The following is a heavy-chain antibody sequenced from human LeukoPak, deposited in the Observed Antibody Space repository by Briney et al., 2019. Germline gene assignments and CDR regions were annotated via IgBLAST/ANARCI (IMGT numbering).Heavy chain of an antibody. V-gene: IGHV1-69*13. D-gene: IGHD5-12*01. J-gene: IGHJ3*02. CDR3: ARDRGGYDGAFDI. Sequence: ASVKVSCKASGGTFTSYAISWVRQAPGQGLEWMGGIITIFGTANYAQKLQGRVTITAYESTSTAYMALSSLRSEDTAVYYCARDRGGYDGAFDIWGQGTMVTVSS. CDR2: IITIFGTA. CDR1: GGTFTSYA.